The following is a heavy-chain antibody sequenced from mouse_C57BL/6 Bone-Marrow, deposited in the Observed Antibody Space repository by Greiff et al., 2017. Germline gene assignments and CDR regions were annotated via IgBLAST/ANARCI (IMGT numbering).Heavy chain of an antibody. J-gene: IGHJ2*01. CDR1: GYTFTSYG. Sequence: EVQLKESGAELVRPGSSVKMSCKTSGYTFTSYGINWVKQRPGQGLEWIGYIYIGNGYTEYNEKFKGKATLTSDTSSSTAYMQLSSLTSEDSAIYFCASHYYGSSYPLGYWGQGTTLTVSS. CDR2: IYIGNGYT. CDR3: ASHYYGSSYPLGY. V-gene: IGHV1-58*01. D-gene: IGHD1-1*01.